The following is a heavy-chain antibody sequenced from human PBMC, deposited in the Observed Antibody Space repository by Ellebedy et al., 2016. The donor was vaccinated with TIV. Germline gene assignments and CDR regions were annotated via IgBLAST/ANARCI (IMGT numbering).Heavy chain of an antibody. V-gene: IGHV4-38-2*02. CDR2: IYHIGST. CDR3: AEGRSGWYYFDY. Sequence: SETLSLTCTVSNYSISSGSYWGWIRQPPGKGLEWIGSIYHIGSTYYNPSLKSRVTITVDTSKNHFSLRLSSVTAADTAVYYCAEGRSGWYYFDYWGQGTLVTVSS. CDR1: NYSISSGSY. J-gene: IGHJ4*02. D-gene: IGHD6-19*01.